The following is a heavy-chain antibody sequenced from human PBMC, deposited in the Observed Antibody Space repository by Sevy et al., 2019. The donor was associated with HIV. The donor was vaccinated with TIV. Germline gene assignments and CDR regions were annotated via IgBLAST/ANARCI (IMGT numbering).Heavy chain of an antibody. D-gene: IGHD5-12*01. CDR2: IYYTGST. CDR3: ARAPPVRSGDDALNWFDP. Sequence: SETLSLTCTVFSGSISAYYWSWIRQSPEKGLQYIGYIYYTGSTNYNPSLKSRVTISVDTSTNQFSLRLTSVTAADTAIYYCARAPPVRSGDDALNWFDPWGQGTLVTVSS. CDR1: SGSISAYY. J-gene: IGHJ5*02. V-gene: IGHV4-59*01.